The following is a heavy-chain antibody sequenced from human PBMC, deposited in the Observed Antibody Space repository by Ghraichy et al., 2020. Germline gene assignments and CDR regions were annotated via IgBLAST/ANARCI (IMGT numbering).Heavy chain of an antibody. Sequence: ASVKVSCKASGYTFTGYYMHWVRQAPGQGLEWMGWINPNSGGTNYAQKFQGRVTMTRDTSISTAYMELSRLRSDDTAVYYCARGVVGADGRFDYWGQGTLVTVSS. CDR2: INPNSGGT. CDR1: GYTFTGYY. V-gene: IGHV1-2*02. D-gene: IGHD1-26*01. J-gene: IGHJ4*02. CDR3: ARGVVGADGRFDY.